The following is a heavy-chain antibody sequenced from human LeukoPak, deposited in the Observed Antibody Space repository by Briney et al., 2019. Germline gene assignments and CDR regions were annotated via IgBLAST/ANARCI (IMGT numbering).Heavy chain of an antibody. V-gene: IGHV3-15*01. CDR3: TTDRGRTELPLFAT. D-gene: IGHD5-24*01. Sequence: SGGSLRLSCAASGFTLSTVWMSWVRQAPGKGLELIGRIKSQTDGGTIDYAAPVKVRVTISRDYSKNTLYLQMNSLQTEDTGVYYCTTDRGRTELPLFATWGQGALVTVSS. CDR1: GFTLSTVW. J-gene: IGHJ5*02. CDR2: IKSQTDGGTI.